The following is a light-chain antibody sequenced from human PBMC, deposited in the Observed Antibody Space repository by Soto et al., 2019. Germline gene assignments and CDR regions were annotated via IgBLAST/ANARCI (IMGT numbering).Light chain of an antibody. CDR2: AAS. J-gene: IGKJ5*01. CDR1: QSISTY. V-gene: IGKV3D-15*01. Sequence: EIVLTQSPATLSLSPWERATLSCRASQSISTYLAWYQQKPGQAPRLLIYAASRRATGIPDRFSGSGSGTEFTLTISSLQSEDFAVYYCQQYNNWPPITFGQGTRLEIK. CDR3: QQYNNWPPIT.